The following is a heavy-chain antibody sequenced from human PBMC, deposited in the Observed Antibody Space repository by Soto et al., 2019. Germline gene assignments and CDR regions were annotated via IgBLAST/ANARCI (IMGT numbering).Heavy chain of an antibody. Sequence: SQTLSLTCTVSGGSISSSSYYWGWIRQPPGKGLEWIGSIYYSGSTYYNPSLKSRVTISVDTSKNQFSLKLSSVTAADTAVYYCARREAAVARRAIRWFDPWGQGNLVTVSS. J-gene: IGHJ5*02. D-gene: IGHD6-13*01. CDR1: GGSISSSSYY. CDR2: IYYSGST. V-gene: IGHV4-39*01. CDR3: ARREAAVARRAIRWFDP.